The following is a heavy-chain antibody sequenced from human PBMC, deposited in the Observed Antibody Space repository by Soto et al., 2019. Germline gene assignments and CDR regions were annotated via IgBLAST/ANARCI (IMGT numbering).Heavy chain of an antibody. CDR1: GFTFCSYA. J-gene: IGHJ4*02. CDR3: AKGTANDPRVYDY. D-gene: IGHD1-1*01. CDR2: ISGGGGST. Sequence: GGSLRLSFAAPGFTFCSYAMSWVRQAPGKGLESVSAISGGGGSTYYADSVKGRFTISRDNSKNTLYLQMNSLRAEDTAVYYCAKGTANDPRVYDYWGQGPLVTVSS. V-gene: IGHV3-23*01.